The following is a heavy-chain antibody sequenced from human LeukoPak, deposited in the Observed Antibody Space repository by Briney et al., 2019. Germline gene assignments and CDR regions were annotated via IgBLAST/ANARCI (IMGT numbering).Heavy chain of an antibody. D-gene: IGHD3-9*01. CDR2: VTSYNGDT. CDR3: AKDWHILTGRNCFDP. V-gene: IGHV1-18*01. CDR1: GYTFNNYG. Sequence: ASVRVSCKASGYTFNNYGISWVRQAPGQGLEWMGWVTSYNGDTNYAQKFQGRVTMSTDTSTNTAYMELRSLRFDDTAIYYCAKDWHILTGRNCFDPWGQGTLVTVSS. J-gene: IGHJ5*02.